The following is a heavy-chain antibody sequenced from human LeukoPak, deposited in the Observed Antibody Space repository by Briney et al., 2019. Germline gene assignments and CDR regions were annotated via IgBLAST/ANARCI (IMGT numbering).Heavy chain of an antibody. CDR3: ARGGDGYFDY. V-gene: IGHV4-59*01. CDR1: GGSISGYY. J-gene: IGHJ4*02. D-gene: IGHD5-24*01. Sequence: SETLSLTCTVSGGSISGYYWSWIRQPPGRRLEWIGYISYSGSTNYNPSLKSRVTISVDTSKNQFSLKLSSVTAADTAVYYCARGGDGYFDYWGQGTLVTVSS. CDR2: ISYSGST.